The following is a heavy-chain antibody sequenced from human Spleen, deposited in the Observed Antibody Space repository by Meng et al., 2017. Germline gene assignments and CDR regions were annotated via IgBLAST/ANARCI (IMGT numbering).Heavy chain of an antibody. D-gene: IGHD4-11*01. CDR2: INHSGST. Sequence: HVQLQQSGAGLLKPSETLSLTCVVSGGSFSDSYWSWIRQPPGKGLEWIGEINHSGSTNYNPSLESRATISVDTSQNNLSLKLSSVTAADSAVYYCARGPTTMAHDFDYWGQGTLVTVSS. CDR3: ARGPTTMAHDFDY. CDR1: GGSFSDSY. J-gene: IGHJ4*02. V-gene: IGHV4-34*01.